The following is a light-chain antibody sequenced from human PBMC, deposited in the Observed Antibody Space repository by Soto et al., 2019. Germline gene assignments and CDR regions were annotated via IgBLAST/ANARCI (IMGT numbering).Light chain of an antibody. CDR2: DSS. V-gene: IGKV1-33*01. CDR1: QHIFNF. J-gene: IGKJ4*01. CDR3: QQYNDLVT. Sequence: DIQMTQSPSSLSASVGDRVTITCQASQHIFNFLNWYQQKPGKAPKLLIYDSSKLATGVPRRFSGGGSGTDFTLTITSLQPGDVATYHCQQYNDLVTFGGGTKVEIK.